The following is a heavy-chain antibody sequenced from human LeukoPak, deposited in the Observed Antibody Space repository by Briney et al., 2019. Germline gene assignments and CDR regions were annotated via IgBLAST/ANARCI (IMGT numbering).Heavy chain of an antibody. J-gene: IGHJ4*02. Sequence: PGGSLRLSCAASGFTFSSYAMSWVRQAPGKGLEWVSAISGSGGSTYYADSVKGRFAISRDNSKNTLYLQMNSLRAEDTAVYYCAKDNGYVGATRFDYWGQGTLVTVSS. V-gene: IGHV3-23*01. CDR2: ISGSGGST. CDR1: GFTFSSYA. D-gene: IGHD1-26*01. CDR3: AKDNGYVGATRFDY.